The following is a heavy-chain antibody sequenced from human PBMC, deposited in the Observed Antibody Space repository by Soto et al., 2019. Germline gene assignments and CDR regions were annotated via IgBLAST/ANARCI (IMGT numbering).Heavy chain of an antibody. CDR3: AKDIVVVRAAYDYWCFEY. Sequence: EVQLLESGGGLVQPGGSLRLSCAASGFTFSSYAMRWVRQAPGKGLEWVSAISGSGGSTYYADSVKGRFTVARDNPKKTIYLQMNIPTAEDTAVQYCAKDIVVVRAAYDYWCFEYLGRGTQVNVSS. D-gene: IGHD2-2*01. CDR1: GFTFSSYA. J-gene: IGHJ2*01. V-gene: IGHV3-23*01. CDR2: ISGSGGST.